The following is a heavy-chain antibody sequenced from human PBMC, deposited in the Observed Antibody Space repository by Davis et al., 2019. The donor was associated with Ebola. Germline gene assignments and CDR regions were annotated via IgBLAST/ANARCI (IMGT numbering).Heavy chain of an antibody. D-gene: IGHD6-19*01. Sequence: SETLSLTCTVSGGSISSSSYYWGWIRQPPGKGLEWIGSIYHSGSTNYNPSLKSRVTISVDKSKNQFSLKLSSVTAADTAVYYCAREIAVAYYFDYWGQGTLVTVSS. CDR2: IYHSGST. CDR3: AREIAVAYYFDY. CDR1: GGSISSSSYY. J-gene: IGHJ4*02. V-gene: IGHV4-39*07.